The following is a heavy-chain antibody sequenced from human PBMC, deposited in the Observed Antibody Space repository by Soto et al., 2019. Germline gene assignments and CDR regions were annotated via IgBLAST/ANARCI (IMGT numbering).Heavy chain of an antibody. CDR3: VRGSRATFYFGSGSYSGYFDN. CDR2: IRTKPYGGTA. D-gene: IGHD3-10*01. J-gene: IGHJ4*02. Sequence: GGSLRLSCTASGFTFGDHAMSWFRQAPGKGLEWVSFIRTKPYGGTAEYAASVKGRFTLSRDDSTSIAYLQMNSLKTEDTAVYYCVRGSRATFYFGSGSYSGYFDNWGQGTLVTVSS. CDR1: GFTFGDHA. V-gene: IGHV3-49*03.